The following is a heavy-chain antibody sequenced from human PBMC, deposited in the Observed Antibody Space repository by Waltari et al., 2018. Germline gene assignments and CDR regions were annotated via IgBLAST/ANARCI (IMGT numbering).Heavy chain of an antibody. D-gene: IGHD6-13*01. Sequence: QVQLQQWGAGLLKPSETLSLTCAVYGGSFSGYYWSWIRQPPGKGLEWIGEINHSGSTNYNPSLKSRVTISVDTSKNQFSLKLSSVTAADTAVYYCAKFPSIAAAGPWGQGTLVTVSS. CDR1: GGSFSGYY. J-gene: IGHJ5*02. CDR3: AKFPSIAAAGP. V-gene: IGHV4-34*01. CDR2: INHSGST.